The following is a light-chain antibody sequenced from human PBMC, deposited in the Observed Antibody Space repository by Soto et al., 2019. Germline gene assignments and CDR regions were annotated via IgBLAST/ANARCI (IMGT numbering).Light chain of an antibody. CDR2: EVV. J-gene: IGLJ1*01. CDR3: KSYAGSNTYV. V-gene: IGLV2-8*01. Sequence: QSALPQPPSASGSPGQSVTISCTGTKDDIGVYDFVSWYQHHPGKAPRLIIYEVVQRPSGVPDRFSGSKSGNTASLTVSGLQAADEADYFCKSYAGSNTYVFXSGTKVTVL. CDR1: KDDIGVYDF.